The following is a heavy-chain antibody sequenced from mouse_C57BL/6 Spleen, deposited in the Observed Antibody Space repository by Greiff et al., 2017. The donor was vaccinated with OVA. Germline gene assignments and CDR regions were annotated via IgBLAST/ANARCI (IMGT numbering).Heavy chain of an antibody. CDR1: GYTFTSYW. D-gene: IGHD2-1*01. CDR2: IYPSDSET. Sequence: QVQLQQPGAELVRPGSSVKLSCKASGYTFTSYWMDWVKQRPGQGLEWIGNIYPSDSETHYNQKFKDKATLTVDKSSSTAYMQLSSLTSEDSAVYYCARRGYYGNEGFAYWGQGTLVTVSA. J-gene: IGHJ3*01. CDR3: ARRGYYGNEGFAY. V-gene: IGHV1-61*01.